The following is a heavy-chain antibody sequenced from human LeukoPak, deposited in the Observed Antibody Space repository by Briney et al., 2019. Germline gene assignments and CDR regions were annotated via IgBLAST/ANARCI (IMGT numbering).Heavy chain of an antibody. CDR3: ASILTYYYDSSGYQYGMDV. D-gene: IGHD3-22*01. Sequence: GASVKVSCKASGYTFTSYGISWVRQAPGQGLEWMGWISAYNGNTNYAQKLQGRVTMTTDTSTSTAYMELRSLRSDDTAVYYCASILTYYYDSSGYQYGMDVWGQGTTVTVSS. V-gene: IGHV1-18*01. CDR1: GYTFTSYG. CDR2: ISAYNGNT. J-gene: IGHJ6*02.